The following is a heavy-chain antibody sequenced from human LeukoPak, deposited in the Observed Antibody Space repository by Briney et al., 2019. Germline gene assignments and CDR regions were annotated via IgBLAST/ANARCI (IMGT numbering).Heavy chain of an antibody. J-gene: IGHJ3*02. Sequence: HSQTLSLTCALSRDCPSTNSAAGNWIRQSPSRGLEWLGRTYYRSKWYNDYAVSVKSRVTNNPDTTKNKFSLHVNSVTPEVPAVYYCARERTDAFDIWGQGTMVAVSS. V-gene: IGHV6-1*01. CDR1: RDCPSTNSAA. CDR2: TYYRSKWYN. CDR3: ARERTDAFDI.